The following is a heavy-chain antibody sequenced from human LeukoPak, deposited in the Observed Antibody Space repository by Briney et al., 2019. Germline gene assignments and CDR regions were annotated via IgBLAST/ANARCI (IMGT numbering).Heavy chain of an antibody. CDR1: GGSISSSSYY. V-gene: IGHV4-39*01. CDR3: ARPDRSGWYDY. Sequence: SETPSLTCTVSGGSISSSSYYWGWIRQPPGKGLEWIGSIYYSGSTYYNPSLKSRVTISVDTSKNQFSLKLSSVTAADTAVYYCARPDRSGWYDYWGQGTLVTVSS. D-gene: IGHD6-19*01. CDR2: IYYSGST. J-gene: IGHJ4*02.